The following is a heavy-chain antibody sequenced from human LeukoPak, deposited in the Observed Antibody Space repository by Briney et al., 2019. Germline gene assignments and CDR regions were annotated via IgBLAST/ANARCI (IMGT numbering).Heavy chain of an antibody. CDR3: ARERGGNSPFDS. D-gene: IGHD4-23*01. CDR1: GYTFTGYY. Sequence: ASVKVSCKTSGYTFTGYYMHWVRQAPGQGLERMGWSNPNSSVTNYAQRFQGRVTMTRDTSISAAYMELRWLTSDDTAVYYCARERGGNSPFDSWGQGTLVTVSS. J-gene: IGHJ4*02. CDR2: SNPNSSVT. V-gene: IGHV1-2*02.